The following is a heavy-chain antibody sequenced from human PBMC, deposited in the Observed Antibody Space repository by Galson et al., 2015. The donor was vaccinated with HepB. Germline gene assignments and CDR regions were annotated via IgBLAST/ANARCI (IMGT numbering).Heavy chain of an antibody. D-gene: IGHD1-1*01. CDR3: AKVGGLYWNDEDPFDM. V-gene: IGHV3-23*01. CDR1: GFTFNSYA. J-gene: IGHJ3*02. Sequence: SLRLSCAASGFTFNSYAMSWVRQAAGKGLEWVSGISDSGGSTYYADSVKGRFTISRDNSKNTLNLQMNSLRAEDTAVYYCAKVGGLYWNDEDPFDMWGQGTMVTVSS. CDR2: ISDSGGST.